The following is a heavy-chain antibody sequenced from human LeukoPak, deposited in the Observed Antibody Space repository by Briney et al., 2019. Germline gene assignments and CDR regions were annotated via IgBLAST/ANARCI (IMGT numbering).Heavy chain of an antibody. CDR3: ARHFPYSSGWLGDAFDV. J-gene: IGHJ3*01. D-gene: IGHD6-19*01. CDR1: GGSTSSDY. CDR2: IYYSGST. Sequence: SETLSLTCTVSGGSTSSDYWSWIRQPPGKGLEWLGYIYYSGSTNYNPSLKSRVTISVDTSKNHFSLKLNSVTAADTAVYYCARHFPYSSGWLGDAFDVWGQGTMVTVSS. V-gene: IGHV4-59*08.